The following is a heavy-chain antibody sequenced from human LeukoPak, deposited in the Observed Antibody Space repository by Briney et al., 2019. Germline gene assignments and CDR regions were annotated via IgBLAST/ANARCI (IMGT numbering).Heavy chain of an antibody. V-gene: IGHV3-23*01. D-gene: IGHD3-10*01. Sequence: GGSLRLSCAASGSTFSSYAMSWVRQAPGKGLEWVSAISGSGGSTYYADSVKGRFTISRDNSKNTLYLQMNSLRAEDTAVYYCAKDVPYYYGSGSYPNWFDPWGQGTLVTVSS. CDR1: GSTFSSYA. CDR2: ISGSGGST. CDR3: AKDVPYYYGSGSYPNWFDP. J-gene: IGHJ5*02.